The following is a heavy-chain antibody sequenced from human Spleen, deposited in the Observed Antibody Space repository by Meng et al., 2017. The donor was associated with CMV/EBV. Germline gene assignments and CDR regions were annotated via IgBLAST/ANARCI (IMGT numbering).Heavy chain of an antibody. J-gene: IGHJ5*02. V-gene: IGHV1-2*02. CDR3: ARGDVVDVVVVPRGFDP. D-gene: IGHD2-15*01. CDR1: GYTFTGNF. CDR2: INPNSGGT. Sequence: ASVKVSCKASGYTFTGNFLHWVRQAPGQGLEWMGWINPNSGGTNYAQKLQGRVTMTRDTSISTAYMELSSLRSDDTAVYYCARGDVVDVVVVPRGFDPWGQGTLVTVSS.